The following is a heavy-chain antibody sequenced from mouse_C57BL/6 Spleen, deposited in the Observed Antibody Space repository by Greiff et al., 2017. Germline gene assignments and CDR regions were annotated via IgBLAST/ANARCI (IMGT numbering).Heavy chain of an antibody. D-gene: IGHD1-1*02. Sequence: QVQLQQPGAELVRPGSSVKLSCKASGYTFTSYWLDWVKQRPGQGLEWIGNIYPSDSETHYNQKFKDKATLTVDKSSSTAYMQLSSLTSEDSAVYYCARSRWAYYFDYWGQGTTLTVSS. J-gene: IGHJ2*01. CDR3: ARSRWAYYFDY. CDR1: GYTFTSYW. CDR2: IYPSDSET. V-gene: IGHV1-61*01.